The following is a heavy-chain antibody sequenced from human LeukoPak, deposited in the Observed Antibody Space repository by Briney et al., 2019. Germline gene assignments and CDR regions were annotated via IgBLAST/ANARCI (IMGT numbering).Heavy chain of an antibody. D-gene: IGHD5-24*01. CDR1: GFGVHTFA. J-gene: IGHJ4*02. V-gene: IGHV3-23*01. CDR2: ITKYDGRV. Sequence: QTGGSLRLSCAVSGFGVHTFAMSWVRQAPGKGLEWLSSITKYDGRVYYADSVRGRFTISRDSSQNELYLQMNSLRADDSAIYYCAKDHSADGWPTFEYWGRGTLVTVSS. CDR3: AKDHSADGWPTFEY.